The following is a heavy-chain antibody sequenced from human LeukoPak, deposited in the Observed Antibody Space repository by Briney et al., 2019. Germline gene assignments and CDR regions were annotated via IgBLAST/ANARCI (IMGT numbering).Heavy chain of an antibody. CDR1: GYTFTSYA. D-gene: IGHD3-16*01. V-gene: IGHV1-2*02. CDR3: ARDGGLDS. CDR2: INPNSGDT. J-gene: IGHJ4*02. Sequence: ASVKVSCKASGYTFTSYAMHWVRQAPGQRLEWMGWINPNSGDTNYAQKFQGRVTMTRDTSISTAYMELSRLRYDDTAIYYCARDGGLDSWGQGTLVTVSS.